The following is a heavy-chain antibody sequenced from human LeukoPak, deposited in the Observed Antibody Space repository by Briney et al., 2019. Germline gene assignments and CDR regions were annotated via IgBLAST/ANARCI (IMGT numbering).Heavy chain of an antibody. CDR2: IYSDDTT. Sequence: PGGSLRLSCAAFGFTVSDNYMNWVRQSPGKGLEWVSGIYSDDTTHYADSVKGRFTISRDNSKNTVYLQISSLRVEGTAVYYCAREGDDYDFWSGFRWFDPWGQGTLVTVSS. J-gene: IGHJ5*02. CDR3: AREGDDYDFWSGFRWFDP. D-gene: IGHD3-3*01. CDR1: GFTVSDNY. V-gene: IGHV3-53*01.